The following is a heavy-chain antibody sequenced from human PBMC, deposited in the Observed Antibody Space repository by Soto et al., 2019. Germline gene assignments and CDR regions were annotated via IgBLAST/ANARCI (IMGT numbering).Heavy chain of an antibody. CDR1: GSSISSSNW. CDR3: AGERGARYGMGV. V-gene: IGHV4-4*02. J-gene: IGHJ6*02. CDR2: IYHSGST. Sequence: QVQLQESGPGLVKPSGTLSLTCVVSGSSISSSNWWSWIRQPPGKGLEWVGEIYHSGSTNYNPSLKSRVTITVYKSKNQFSLTLSSVTAADTAVYDCAGERGARYGMGVWVQGTTVTVSS.